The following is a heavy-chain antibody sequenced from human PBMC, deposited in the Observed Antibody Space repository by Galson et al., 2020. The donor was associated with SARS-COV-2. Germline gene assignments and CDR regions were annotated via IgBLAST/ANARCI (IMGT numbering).Heavy chain of an antibody. D-gene: IGHD3-10*01. CDR3: TRDSALYYYGSGSYYYGMDV. Sequence: TGGSLRLSCAASGFTFSNYEMNWVRQAPGKGLEWVGFIRSKAYGGTTEYAASVKGRFTISRDDSKSIAYLQMNSLKTEDTAVYYCTRDSALYYYGSGSYYYGMDVWGQGTTVTVSS. V-gene: IGHV3-49*04. CDR2: IRSKAYGGTT. CDR1: GFTFSNYE. J-gene: IGHJ6*02.